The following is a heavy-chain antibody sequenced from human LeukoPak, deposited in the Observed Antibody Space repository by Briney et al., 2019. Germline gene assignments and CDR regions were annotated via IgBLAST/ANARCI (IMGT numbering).Heavy chain of an antibody. Sequence: ASVKVSCKASGYTFTSYYMXWLXXAPGQXXXXMGIINPSGGSTRYAQKSQGRVTMTRDTSTSTVYMELSSLRSEDTAVYYCARNPVTTKYFDYWGQGTLVTVSS. V-gene: IGHV1-46*01. J-gene: IGHJ4*02. D-gene: IGHD4-17*01. CDR2: INPSGGST. CDR3: ARNPVTTKYFDY. CDR1: GYTFTSYY.